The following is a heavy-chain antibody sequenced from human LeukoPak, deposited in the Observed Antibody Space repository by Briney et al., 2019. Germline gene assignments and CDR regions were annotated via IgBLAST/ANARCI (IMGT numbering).Heavy chain of an antibody. CDR3: ARDIATRRFDY. J-gene: IGHJ4*02. Sequence: GRFLRLSCAASGFTFSGYGMHWVRQAPGKGLEWVAVIWYDGSNKYYADSVKGRFTISRDNSKNTVYLEMNNLRAEDTAVYYCARDIATRRFDYWGQGTLVTVSS. V-gene: IGHV3-33*01. CDR1: GFTFSGYG. D-gene: IGHD2-15*01. CDR2: IWYDGSNK.